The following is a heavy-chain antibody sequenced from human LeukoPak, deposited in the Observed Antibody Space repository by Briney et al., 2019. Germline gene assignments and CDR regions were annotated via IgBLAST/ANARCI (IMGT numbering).Heavy chain of an antibody. J-gene: IGHJ6*02. Sequence: PGGSLRLSCAASGFSDSNNYMSWVRQAPGKGLEWVSVIYGADNTYYADSVRGRFTVSRDDSKNTVYLQMNSLRAEDTAVYYCARDGGNLRSKVGMDVWGQGTTVTVSS. D-gene: IGHD4-23*01. CDR2: IYGADNT. CDR3: ARDGGNLRSKVGMDV. CDR1: GFSDSNNY. V-gene: IGHV3-66*01.